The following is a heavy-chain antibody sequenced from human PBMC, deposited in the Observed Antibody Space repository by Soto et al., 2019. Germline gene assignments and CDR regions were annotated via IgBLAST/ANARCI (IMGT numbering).Heavy chain of an antibody. J-gene: IGHJ4*02. CDR2: IIPIFHTP. Sequence: QVQLVQSGPEVKKPGSSVRVSCKASGGTFSTYAINWVRQAPGQGLEWMGGIIPIFHTPNYAQSFQGKITITADESTSTAYMELSSLRSGDTAVYYCARGGLETYKYDTSGYPFNFDYWGQGTLITVSS. CDR3: ARGGLETYKYDTSGYPFNFDY. CDR1: GGTFSTYA. D-gene: IGHD3-22*01. V-gene: IGHV1-69*12.